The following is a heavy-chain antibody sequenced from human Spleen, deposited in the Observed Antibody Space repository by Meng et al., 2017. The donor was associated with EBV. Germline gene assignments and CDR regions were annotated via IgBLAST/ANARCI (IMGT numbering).Heavy chain of an antibody. D-gene: IGHD1-1*01. J-gene: IGHJ4*02. Sequence: QVQMPEAGPGVVKASGTLSLTCAVSGGSISTRSWWSWLRQPPGKGLEWLGEIYHSGSTNYNPSLKSRVTISVDKSKNQFSLKLSSVTAADTAVYYCARDGSGSGTDFDYWGQGTLVTVSS. CDR1: GGSISTRSW. CDR2: IYHSGST. CDR3: ARDGSGSGTDFDY. V-gene: IGHV4-4*02.